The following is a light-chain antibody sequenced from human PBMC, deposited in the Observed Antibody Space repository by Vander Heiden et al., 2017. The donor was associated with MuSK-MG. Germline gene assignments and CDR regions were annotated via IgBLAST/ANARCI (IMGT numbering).Light chain of an antibody. J-gene: IGLJ2*01. CDR1: SSNIGSNY. CDR3: ATFDDSRSAVV. CDR2: RNN. V-gene: IGLV1-47*01. Sequence: QSVLTQPPSASGTPGQRITISGSGSSSNIGSNYAYWYQQFPGTAPKLLIYRNNHRPSWVPDRFSGSKSGTSASLAISGLRSEDEADYYCATFDDSRSAVVFGGGTKLTVL.